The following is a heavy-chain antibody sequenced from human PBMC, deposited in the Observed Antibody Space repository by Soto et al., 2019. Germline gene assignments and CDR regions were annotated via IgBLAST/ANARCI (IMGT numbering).Heavy chain of an antibody. D-gene: IGHD6-19*01. CDR1: GYTFTGND. Sequence: GASVKVCWKARGYTFTGNDMQWLRQAPGQGLEWMGWINPNSGGTNYAQKFQGWVTMTRDTSISTAYMELSRLRSDDTAVYYCARGYLRSGWYFNAFDIWGQGTMVTVS. J-gene: IGHJ3*02. CDR3: ARGYLRSGWYFNAFDI. CDR2: INPNSGGT. V-gene: IGHV1-2*04.